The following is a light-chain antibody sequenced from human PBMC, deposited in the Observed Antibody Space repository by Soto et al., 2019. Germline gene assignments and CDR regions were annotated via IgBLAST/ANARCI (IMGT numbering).Light chain of an antibody. CDR2: DVN. CDR3: SSYTSSSFYV. J-gene: IGLJ1*01. Sequence: QSALTQPASVSGSPGQSITISCTGTSSDVGGYNYVSWYQQHPGKAPKLMLYDVNNRPSGVSNRFSGSKSGNTASLTISGLQAEDEADYYCSSYTSSSFYVFGTGTKVTVL. CDR1: SSDVGGYNY. V-gene: IGLV2-14*01.